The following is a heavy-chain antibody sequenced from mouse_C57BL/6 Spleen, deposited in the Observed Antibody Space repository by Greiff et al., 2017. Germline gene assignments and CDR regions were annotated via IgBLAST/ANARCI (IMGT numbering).Heavy chain of an antibody. CDR1: CYTFTSYW. CDR3: ARRRSAWFAY. CDR2: IYPSDSET. V-gene: IGHV1-61*01. J-gene: IGHJ3*01. Sequence: QVQLQQPGAELVRPGSSVQLSCKASCYTFTSYWMDWVKQRPGQGLEWIGNIYPSDSETHYNQKFKDKATLTVDKSSSTAYMQLSSLTSEDSAVYYCARRRSAWFAYWGQGTLVTVSA.